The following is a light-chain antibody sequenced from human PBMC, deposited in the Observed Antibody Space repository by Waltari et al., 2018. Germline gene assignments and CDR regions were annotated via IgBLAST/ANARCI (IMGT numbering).Light chain of an antibody. CDR2: LNS. CDR1: NIGGRS. Sequence: SSVLTQAPSASVAPGQTATITCGGDNIGGRSVHWYQQRPGRAPVMVVYLNSDRPSGIPDRFSGSKSGNAATLTISRVEAGDEADYYCHVWDGKTVMFGGGTKLTVL. J-gene: IGLJ3*02. CDR3: HVWDGKTVM. V-gene: IGLV3-21*02.